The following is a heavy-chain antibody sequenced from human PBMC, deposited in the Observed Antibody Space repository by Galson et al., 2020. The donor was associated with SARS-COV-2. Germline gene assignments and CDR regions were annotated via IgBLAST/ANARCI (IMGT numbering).Heavy chain of an antibody. CDR2: IWSDGINK. D-gene: IGHD6-13*01. CDR1: GFSFSTYA. V-gene: IGHV3-33*01. Sequence: SCAASGFSFSTYAMHWVRQAPGKGLAWVAVIWSDGINKYYLDSVKGRFTISRDNSKNTVYLQMNSLRVDDTALYYCVSSIIAAGTIDQWGQGTLVPVSS. CDR3: VSSIIAAGTIDQ. J-gene: IGHJ4*02.